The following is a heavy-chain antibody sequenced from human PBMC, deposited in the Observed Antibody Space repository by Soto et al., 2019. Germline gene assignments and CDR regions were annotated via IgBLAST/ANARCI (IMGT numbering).Heavy chain of an antibody. J-gene: IGHJ4*02. CDR3: ATSTGSYRNFDY. CDR1: GLIFSSYA. V-gene: IGHV3-23*01. Sequence: GGSLRLSCAASGLIFSSYAMSWVRQAPGKGLEWVSGISGSGGSTYYAASVEGRFTISRDDSKNSLYLQMNSLKPEDTAVYYCATSTGSYRNFDYWGQGTLVTVSS. D-gene: IGHD1-26*01. CDR2: ISGSGGST.